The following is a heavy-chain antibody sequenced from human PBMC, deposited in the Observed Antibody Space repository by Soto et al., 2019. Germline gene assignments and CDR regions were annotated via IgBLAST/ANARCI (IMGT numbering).Heavy chain of an antibody. J-gene: IGHJ6*02. V-gene: IGHV1-18*01. CDR1: GYTVTRYA. Sequence: ASVKVSCKASGYTVTRYAMHWLRQAPGQRLEWMGWINGYNGNTNYAPKLQGRITMTTDTSTTTAYMELRSLRSDDTAVYYCARMGDVPYYYYGMDVWGQGTTVTVSS. D-gene: IGHD3-16*01. CDR2: INGYNGNT. CDR3: ARMGDVPYYYYGMDV.